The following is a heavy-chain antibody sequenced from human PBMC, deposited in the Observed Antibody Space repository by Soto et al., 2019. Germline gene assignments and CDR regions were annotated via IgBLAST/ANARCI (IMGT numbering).Heavy chain of an antibody. V-gene: IGHV4-61*01. CDR2: IYYSGST. J-gene: IGHJ4*02. CDR3: ARVTGTYYYDSGGYYPVRYFDY. CDR1: GGSVSSGSYY. Sequence: PSETLSLTCTVSGGSVSSGSYYWSWIRQPPGKGLEWIGYIYYSGSTNYNPSLKSRVTISVDTSKNQFSLKLSSVTAADTAVYYCARVTGTYYYDSGGYYPVRYFDYWGQGTLVTVSS. D-gene: IGHD3-22*01.